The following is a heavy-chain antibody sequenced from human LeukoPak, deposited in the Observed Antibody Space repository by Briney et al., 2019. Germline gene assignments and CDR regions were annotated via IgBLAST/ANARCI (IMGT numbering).Heavy chain of an antibody. J-gene: IGHJ4*02. Sequence: PSETLSLTCTVSGGSFTNIVYYWGWIRQPPGKGLEWIASIYYSGTTYYNPSLKSRVTTSVDASKSQFSLKLSSVTAADTAVYYCARHVAMVRGVHFDYWGQGTLVTVSS. D-gene: IGHD3-10*01. CDR3: ARHVAMVRGVHFDY. CDR2: IYYSGTT. CDR1: GGSFTNIVYY. V-gene: IGHV4-39*01.